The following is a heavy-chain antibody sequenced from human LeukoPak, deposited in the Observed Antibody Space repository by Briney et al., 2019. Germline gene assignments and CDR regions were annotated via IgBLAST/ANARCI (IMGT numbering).Heavy chain of an antibody. V-gene: IGHV1-2*02. CDR2: INPNSGGT. CDR3: ARGPQNPQGKYYDFWSGYLYNWFDP. CDR1: GYTFTGYY. Sequence: ASVKVSCKASGYTFTGYYMHWVRQAPGQGLEWMGWINPNSGGTNYAQKFQGRVTMTRDTSISTAYMELSRLRSDDTAVYYCARGPQNPQGKYYDFWSGYLYNWFDPWGQGTLVTVSS. D-gene: IGHD3-3*01. J-gene: IGHJ5*02.